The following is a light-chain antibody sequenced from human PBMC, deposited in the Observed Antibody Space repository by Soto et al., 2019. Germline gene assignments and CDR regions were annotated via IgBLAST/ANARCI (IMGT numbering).Light chain of an antibody. CDR1: QSVSIN. V-gene: IGKV3-15*01. J-gene: IGKJ5*01. CDR2: GAS. CDR3: QQYSNWPLT. Sequence: EIVLTQSPATLSLSPGERATLSCRASQSVSINLAWYQQNPGQAPRLLIYGASTRATGVPARFSGSGSGTEFTITINSLQSEDFDLYYCQQYSNWPLTFGQGTRLEIK.